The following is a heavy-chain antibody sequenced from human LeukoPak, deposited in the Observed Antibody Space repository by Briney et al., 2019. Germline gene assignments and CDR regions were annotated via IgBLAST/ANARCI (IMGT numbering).Heavy chain of an antibody. Sequence: GGSLRLSCAASGFTFSSYWMSWVRQAPGKGLEWVANIKQDGSEKYYVDSVKGRFTISRDNAKNSLYLQMNSLRAEDTAVYYCARGGAYYYDSSGYYETYYFDYWGQGTLDTVSS. V-gene: IGHV3-7*01. CDR2: IKQDGSEK. J-gene: IGHJ4*02. D-gene: IGHD3-22*01. CDR3: ARGGAYYYDSSGYYETYYFDY. CDR1: GFTFSSYW.